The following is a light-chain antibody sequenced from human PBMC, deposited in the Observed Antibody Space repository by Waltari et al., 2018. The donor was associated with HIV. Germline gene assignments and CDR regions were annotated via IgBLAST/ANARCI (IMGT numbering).Light chain of an antibody. CDR2: LGS. J-gene: IGKJ5*01. CDR1: LSLLHRSGHHY. CDR3: MQGLQSPT. V-gene: IGKV2-28*01. Sequence: DIVMTQSPLSLPVTPGETASISCRSSLSLLHRSGHHYLDWYLQKPGHSPKLLIYLGSNRASGVPARSSGSGSGTDFTLIISRVEAEDVGVYYCMQGLQSPTFGQGTRLEIK.